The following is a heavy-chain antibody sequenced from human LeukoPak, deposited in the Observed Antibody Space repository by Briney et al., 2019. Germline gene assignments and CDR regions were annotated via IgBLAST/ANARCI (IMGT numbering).Heavy chain of an antibody. Sequence: GGSLRLSCAASGFTFSNSAMRWVRQAPGKGLQWVSTISGAGGSTYYAESVKGRFTISRDNAKNTVFLQMNSLTAEDTAVYYCAKDDDSSWYDYFFDYWGPGTLVTVSS. J-gene: IGHJ4*02. CDR1: GFTFSNSA. CDR2: ISGAGGST. CDR3: AKDDDSSWYDYFFDY. D-gene: IGHD6-13*01. V-gene: IGHV3-23*01.